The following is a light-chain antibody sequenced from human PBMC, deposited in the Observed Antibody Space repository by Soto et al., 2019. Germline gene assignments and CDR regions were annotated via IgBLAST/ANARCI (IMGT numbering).Light chain of an antibody. J-gene: IGLJ1*01. Sequence: SSALAQPPAVSVAPGQTARITWGGNNIGSKNVHWYQQKSGQAPVLVVYDESDRPSGIPERFSGSNSRDTATLTISRVEAGDEADYYCQVWDRLSDYVFGSGTKVTVL. CDR1: NIGSKN. CDR2: DES. V-gene: IGLV3-21*02. CDR3: QVWDRLSDYV.